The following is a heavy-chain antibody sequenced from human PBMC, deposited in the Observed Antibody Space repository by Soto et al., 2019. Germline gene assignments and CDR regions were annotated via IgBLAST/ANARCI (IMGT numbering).Heavy chain of an antibody. D-gene: IGHD6-25*01. CDR3: ATHDGPAAAGLVLDF. V-gene: IGHV3-7*02. CDR2: IHEDKNAK. CDR1: GFTFSSRW. Sequence: EVRLVESGGGLVQPGGSLRLSCEASGFTFSSRWMTWVRQGPGKGLEWVANIHEDKNAKDYVDSVKGRFTISRDNAKNSLYLQRNSLRDEDTAVYACATHDGPAAAGLVLDFWGQGALVIVSS. J-gene: IGHJ4*02.